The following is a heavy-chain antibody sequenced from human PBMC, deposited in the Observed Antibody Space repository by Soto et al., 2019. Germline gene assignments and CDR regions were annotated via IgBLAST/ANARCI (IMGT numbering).Heavy chain of an antibody. CDR3: ARVTVGYTAWFDP. CDR2: IYYSGST. Sequence: PSETLSLTCTVSGGSISSGGYYWSWIRQHPGKGLEWIGYIYYSGSTYYNPSLKSRVTISVDTSKNQFSLKLSSVTAADTAVYYCARVTVGYTAWFDPWGQGTLVTVSS. D-gene: IGHD5-12*01. CDR1: GGSISSGGYY. J-gene: IGHJ5*02. V-gene: IGHV4-31*03.